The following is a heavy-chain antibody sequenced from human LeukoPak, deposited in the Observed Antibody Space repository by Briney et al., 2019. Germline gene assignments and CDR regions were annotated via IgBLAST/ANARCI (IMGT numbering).Heavy chain of an antibody. CDR3: ARDRSSGVFDY. CDR1: GGSISSSSYY. J-gene: IGHJ4*02. D-gene: IGHD3-10*01. V-gene: IGHV4-39*07. CDR2: IYYSGST. Sequence: PSETLSLTCTVSGGSISSSSYYWGWIRQPPGKGLEWIGSIYYSGSTYYNPSLKSRVTISVDTSKNQFSLKLSSVTAADTAVYYCARDRSSGVFDYWGQGTLVTVSS.